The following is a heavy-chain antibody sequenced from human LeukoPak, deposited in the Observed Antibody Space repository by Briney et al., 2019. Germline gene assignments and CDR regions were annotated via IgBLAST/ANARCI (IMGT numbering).Heavy chain of an antibody. CDR1: GGSISRSNW. CDR2: IYHSGST. Sequence: PSETLSLTCAVSGGSISRSNWWSWVRQPPGKGLEWIGEIYHSGSTNYNPSLKSRVTISVDKSKNQFSLKLSSVTAADTAVYYCARGKGWQWLVHRGVYYFDYWGQGTLSPSPQ. D-gene: IGHD6-19*01. J-gene: IGHJ4*02. CDR3: ARGKGWQWLVHRGVYYFDY. V-gene: IGHV4-4*02.